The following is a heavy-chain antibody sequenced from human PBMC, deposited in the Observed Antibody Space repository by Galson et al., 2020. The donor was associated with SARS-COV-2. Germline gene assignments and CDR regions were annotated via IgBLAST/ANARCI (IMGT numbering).Heavy chain of an antibody. V-gene: IGHV3-23*01. J-gene: IGHJ4*02. CDR1: GFTFSRYA. CDR3: AKDQGNDYGDQLDY. CDR2: VTAGGSIT. D-gene: IGHD4-17*01. Sequence: GSLRLSCAGSGFTFSRYAMSWVRQVPGKGLEWVSSVTAGGSITYHADTAKGRFTISRDNSKNTLYLQMNSLRVEDTALYYCAKDQGNDYGDQLDYWGQGTLVSVSS.